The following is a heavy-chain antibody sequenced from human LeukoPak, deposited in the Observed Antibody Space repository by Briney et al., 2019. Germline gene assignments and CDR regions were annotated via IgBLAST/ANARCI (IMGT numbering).Heavy chain of an antibody. V-gene: IGHV3-53*01. Sequence: GGSLRLSCAASGFIVSSNYMSRVRQAPGKGLEWVSTIYSGGSTYYADSVKGRFTISRDNSQNTLYLQMNSLRAEDTALYYCSRAATLAGPFDFWGQGTLVTVSA. D-gene: IGHD6-13*01. J-gene: IGHJ4*01. CDR1: GFIVSSNY. CDR2: IYSGGST. CDR3: SRAATLAGPFDF.